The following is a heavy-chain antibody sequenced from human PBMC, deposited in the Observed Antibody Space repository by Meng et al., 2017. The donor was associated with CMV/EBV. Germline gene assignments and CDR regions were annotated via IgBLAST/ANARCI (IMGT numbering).Heavy chain of an antibody. J-gene: IGHJ4*02. CDR3: ARVTMGIRLGDTSGLDY. CDR1: GFTFSSYE. CDR2: ISSSSSTI. Sequence: GGSLRLSCAASGFTFSSYEMNWVRQAPGKGLEWVSYISSSSSTIYYADSVKGRFTISRDNAKNSLYLQMNSLRAEDTAVYYCARVTMGIRLGDTSGLDYWGQGTLVTVSS. D-gene: IGHD3-16*01. V-gene: IGHV3-48*03.